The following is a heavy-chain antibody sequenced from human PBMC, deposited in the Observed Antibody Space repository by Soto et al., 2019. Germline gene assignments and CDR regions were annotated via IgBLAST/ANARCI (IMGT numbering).Heavy chain of an antibody. CDR3: ARDHSSSWYSKVGVYYGMDV. D-gene: IGHD6-13*01. V-gene: IGHV3-21*01. J-gene: IGHJ6*02. Sequence: GGSLRLSCAASGFTFSSYSMNWVRQAPGKGLEWVSSISSSSSYIYYADSVKGRFTISRDNAKNSLYLQMNSLRAEDTAVYYCARDHSSSWYSKVGVYYGMDVWGQGTTVTVSS. CDR1: GFTFSSYS. CDR2: ISSSSSYI.